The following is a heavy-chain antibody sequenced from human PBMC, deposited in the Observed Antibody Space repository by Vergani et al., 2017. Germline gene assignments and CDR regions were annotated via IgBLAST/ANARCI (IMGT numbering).Heavy chain of an antibody. CDR3: ARARCIETCYMSNWLDS. D-gene: IGHD3-9*01. CDR1: GFTFSSYT. J-gene: IGHJ5*01. CDR2: ISSRSSYI. V-gene: IGHV3-21*01. Sequence: EVQLVESGGGLVKPGGSLRLSCVASGFTFSSYTMNWVRQAPGKGLEWVSSISSRSSYIFYADSVKGRFTISRDNAWNSLYLQMNSLRVEDTGVYYCARARCIETCYMSNWLDSWGQGTLVTVSS.